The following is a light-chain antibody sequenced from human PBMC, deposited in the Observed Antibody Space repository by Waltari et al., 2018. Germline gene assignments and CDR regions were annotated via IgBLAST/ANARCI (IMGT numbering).Light chain of an antibody. CDR1: SSDIGGYRY. Sequence: QSALTQPASVSGSPGQSITISCTGTSSDIGGYRYVSWYQQHPGKAPKLMLYEVFSRASGCSGRFSGSQSGNTASLTISGLQAEDEADYYCSSFTSDSTLVFGGGTKLTVL. J-gene: IGLJ3*02. CDR2: EVF. V-gene: IGLV2-14*01. CDR3: SSFTSDSTLV.